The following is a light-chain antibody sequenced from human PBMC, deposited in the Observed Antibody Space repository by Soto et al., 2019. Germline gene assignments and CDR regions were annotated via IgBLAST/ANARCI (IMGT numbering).Light chain of an antibody. J-gene: IGLJ2*01. CDR3: CSYAGSSTVI. Sequence: QSALTQPASVSGSPGQSITISCTGTSSDVGSYNLVSWYQHHPAKAPKLIIYEGSKRPSGVSNRFSGSKSGNTASLTISGLQAEDEADYYCCSYAGSSTVIFGGGTKLTV. CDR2: EGS. CDR1: SSDVGSYNL. V-gene: IGLV2-23*01.